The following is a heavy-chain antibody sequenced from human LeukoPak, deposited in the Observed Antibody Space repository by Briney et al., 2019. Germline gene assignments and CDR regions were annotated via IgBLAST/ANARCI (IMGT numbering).Heavy chain of an antibody. D-gene: IGHD3-10*01. Sequence: ASVKVSCKASGYTFTGYYMHWVRQAPGQGLEWMGWINPNSGGTNYAQKFQGRVTMARDTSISTAYMELSRLRSDDTAVYYCARGSYALYGSGFDPWGQGTLVTVSS. CDR1: GYTFTGYY. V-gene: IGHV1-2*02. CDR3: ARGSYALYGSGFDP. J-gene: IGHJ5*02. CDR2: INPNSGGT.